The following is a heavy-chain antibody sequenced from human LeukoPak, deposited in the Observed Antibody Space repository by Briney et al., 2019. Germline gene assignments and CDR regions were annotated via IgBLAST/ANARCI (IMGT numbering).Heavy chain of an antibody. V-gene: IGHV3-43*02. CDR2: ISGDGGHT. CDR3: ARESESSGWYDY. D-gene: IGHD6-19*01. J-gene: IGHJ4*02. CDR1: GFVFHDYA. Sequence: GGSLSLSCAAPGFVFHDYAIHWVRQAPGKGLEWVSLISGDGGHTFYTDSVKGRFTIYRHNRKNSLYLQMNSLRSVDTALYYWARESESSGWYDYWGQGTLVTVSS.